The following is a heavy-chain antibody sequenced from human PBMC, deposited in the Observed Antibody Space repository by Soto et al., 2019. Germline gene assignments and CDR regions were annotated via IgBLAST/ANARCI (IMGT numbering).Heavy chain of an antibody. CDR2: ISAYNGNT. Sequence: QVQLVQSGAEVKKPGALVKVSCKASGYTFTSYGISWVRQAPGQGLEWMGWISAYNGNTNYAQKLQGRVTMTTDTSTSTAYMELRSLRSDDTAVYYCARDLLAGSRYYYGMDVWGQGTTVTVSS. CDR1: GYTFTSYG. D-gene: IGHD6-13*01. V-gene: IGHV1-18*01. J-gene: IGHJ6*02. CDR3: ARDLLAGSRYYYGMDV.